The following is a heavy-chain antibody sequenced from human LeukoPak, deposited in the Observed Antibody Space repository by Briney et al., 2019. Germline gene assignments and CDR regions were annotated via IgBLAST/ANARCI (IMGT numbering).Heavy chain of an antibody. CDR1: GFTFSSYW. CDR3: ARDQYDTWSRRGNFDS. D-gene: IGHD3-3*01. Sequence: GGSLRLSCTASGFTFSSYWMSWVRQAPGKGLEWVANIRQDGGLKHYVDSVKGRFTISRDNAENSLYLQMNSLRVEDTAVFYCARDQYDTWSRRGNFDSWGQGTLVIVSS. J-gene: IGHJ4*02. CDR2: IRQDGGLK. V-gene: IGHV3-7*03.